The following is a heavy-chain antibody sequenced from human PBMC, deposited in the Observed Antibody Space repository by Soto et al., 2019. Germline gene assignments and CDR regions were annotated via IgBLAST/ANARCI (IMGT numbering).Heavy chain of an antibody. Sequence: GGSLRLSCEASGLTLSEHYMDWVRQAPGKGLEWVGRSRNKAASYTTAYAASVRGRFSISRDDSKDFLYLQMTGLKTDDTAVYYCAIVAVGRGSWSCWGQGTLVTSPQ. D-gene: IGHD6-13*01. CDR2: SRNKAASYTT. J-gene: IGHJ1*01. CDR3: AIVAVGRGSWSC. V-gene: IGHV3-72*01. CDR1: GLTLSEHY.